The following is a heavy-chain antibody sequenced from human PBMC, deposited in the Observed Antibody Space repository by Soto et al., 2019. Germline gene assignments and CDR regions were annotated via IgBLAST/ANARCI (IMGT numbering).Heavy chain of an antibody. Sequence: PGGSLRLSCAASGFTFSSYSMNWGRQAPGRGLEWVSFICTNGYNKYYVDSVKGRFTISRDNSKNTLYLEMNRVRTEDTAVYFCARELGYCSSGSCDRPPIAYWGQGILVTVSS. CDR2: ICTNGYNK. CDR3: ARELGYCSSGSCDRPPIAY. J-gene: IGHJ4*02. D-gene: IGHD2-15*01. CDR1: GFTFSSYS. V-gene: IGHV3-33*08.